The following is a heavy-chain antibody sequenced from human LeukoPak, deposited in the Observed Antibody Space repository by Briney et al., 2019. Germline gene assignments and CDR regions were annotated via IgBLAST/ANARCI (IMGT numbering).Heavy chain of an antibody. V-gene: IGHV1-18*01. D-gene: IGHD3-22*01. CDR2: ISAYNGNT. CDR1: GYTFTSYG. J-gene: IGHJ4*02. CDR3: ARASSYSDSSGYYPS. Sequence: ASVKVSCKASGYTFTSYGISWVRQAPGQGLEWMGWISAYNGNTNHAQKVQGRVTMTTDTSTSTAYMELRSLLSDDTAVYYCARASSYSDSSGYYPSRGQGTLVTVSS.